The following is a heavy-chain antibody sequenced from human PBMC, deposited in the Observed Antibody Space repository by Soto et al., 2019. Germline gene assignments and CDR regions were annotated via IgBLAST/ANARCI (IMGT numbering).Heavy chain of an antibody. CDR3: AHLGTRYYYGAYYYMDV. D-gene: IGHD3-10*01. Sequence: SGPTLVKPTQTLTLTCTFSGFSLSTSGVGVGWIRQPPGKALEWLALIYWDDDKRYSPSLKSRLTITKDTSKNQVVLTMTNMDPVDTATYYCAHLGTRYYYGAYYYMDVWGKGTTVTVSS. V-gene: IGHV2-5*02. J-gene: IGHJ6*03. CDR1: GFSLSTSGVG. CDR2: IYWDDDK.